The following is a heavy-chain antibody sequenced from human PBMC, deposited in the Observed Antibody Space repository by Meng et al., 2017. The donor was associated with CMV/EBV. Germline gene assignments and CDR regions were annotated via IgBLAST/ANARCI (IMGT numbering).Heavy chain of an antibody. CDR2: ISSSSSTI. Sequence: GESLKISCAASGFTFSSYSMNWVRQAPGKGLEWVSYISSSSSTIYYADSVKGRFTISRDNAKNSLYLQMNSLRAEDTAVYYCAAYGDYNWFDPWGQG. V-gene: IGHV3-48*04. J-gene: IGHJ5*02. D-gene: IGHD4-17*01. CDR3: AAYGDYNWFDP. CDR1: GFTFSSYS.